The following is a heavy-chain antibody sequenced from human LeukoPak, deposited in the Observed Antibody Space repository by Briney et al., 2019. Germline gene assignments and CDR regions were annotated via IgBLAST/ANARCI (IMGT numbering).Heavy chain of an antibody. V-gene: IGHV3-66*01. CDR3: ARDPVGAIGYGRDV. CDR2: IYSGGST. D-gene: IGHD1-26*01. CDR1: GFTVSSNY. J-gene: IGHJ6*04. Sequence: GGSLRLSCAASGFTVSSNYMSWVRQAPGKGLEWVSVIYSGGSTYYADSVKGRFTISRDTSKNTLYLQMNSLRAEDTAVYYCARDPVGAIGYGRDVGAKGTRVAVS.